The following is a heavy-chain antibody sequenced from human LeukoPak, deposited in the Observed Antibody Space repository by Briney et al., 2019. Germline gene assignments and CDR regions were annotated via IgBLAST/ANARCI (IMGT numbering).Heavy chain of an antibody. CDR3: ARDKIEGATLLDY. CDR2: IKQDGSEK. V-gene: IGHV3-7*01. D-gene: IGHD1-26*01. Sequence: PGGSLRLSCATSGFTFSSYWMSWVRQAPGKGLEWVANIKQDGSEKNYVDSVKGRFTISRDNAKNSLNLQMNSLRAEDTAVYYCARDKIEGATLLDYWGQGTLVAVSS. CDR1: GFTFSSYW. J-gene: IGHJ4*02.